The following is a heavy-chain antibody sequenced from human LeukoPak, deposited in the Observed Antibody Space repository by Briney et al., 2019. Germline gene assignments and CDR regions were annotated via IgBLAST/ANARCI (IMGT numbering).Heavy chain of an antibody. Sequence: GGSLRLSCTASGFTFGDYLMSWFRQAPGKGLGWIVFISGGTKAYAASVKGRFTISRDDSTSIAYLQMNSLTTEDTAVYYCSRGSGWLSVYWGQGTLVTVSS. CDR3: SRGSGWLSVY. V-gene: IGHV3-49*03. D-gene: IGHD6-19*01. CDR2: ISGGTK. J-gene: IGHJ4*02. CDR1: GFTFGDYL.